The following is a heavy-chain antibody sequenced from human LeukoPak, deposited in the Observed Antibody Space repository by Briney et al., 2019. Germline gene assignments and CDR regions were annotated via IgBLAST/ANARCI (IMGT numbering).Heavy chain of an antibody. V-gene: IGHV3-23*01. CDR1: GFTFSNYG. CDR3: AKVVSGYHFDY. J-gene: IGHJ4*02. D-gene: IGHD5-12*01. Sequence: PGGSLRLSCAASGFTFSNYGMSWVRRAPGKGPEWVSGISGSGGNTYYADSVKGRFTISRGNSQNTLYLQMNTLRAEDTAVYYCAKVVSGYHFDYWGQGTLVTVSS. CDR2: ISGSGGNT.